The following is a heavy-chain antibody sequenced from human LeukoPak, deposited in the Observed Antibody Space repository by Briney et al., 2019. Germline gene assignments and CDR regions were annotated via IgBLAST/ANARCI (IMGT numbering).Heavy chain of an antibody. Sequence: SVKVPCKASGGTFSSYAISWVRQAPGQGLEWMGRIIPIFGTANYAQKFQGRVTITTDESTSTAYMELSSLRSEDTAVYYCARDPGYDILTGRKAPFFDYWGQGTLVTVSS. V-gene: IGHV1-69*05. CDR1: GGTFSSYA. CDR3: ARDPGYDILTGRKAPFFDY. J-gene: IGHJ4*02. CDR2: IIPIFGTA. D-gene: IGHD3-9*01.